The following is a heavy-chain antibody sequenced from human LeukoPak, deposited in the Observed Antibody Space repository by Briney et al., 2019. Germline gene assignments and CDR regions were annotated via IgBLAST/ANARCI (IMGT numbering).Heavy chain of an antibody. CDR2: ISYDGSNK. J-gene: IGHJ6*02. D-gene: IGHD3-22*01. CDR3: ARESPPYYYDSSGYSSLGGMDV. CDR1: GFTFSSYA. V-gene: IGHV3-30-3*01. Sequence: GRSLRLSCAASGFTFSSYAMHWVRQAPGKGLEWVAVISYDGSNKYYADSVKGRFTISRDNSKNTLYLQMYSLRAEDTAVYYCARESPPYYYDSSGYSSLGGMDVWGQGTTVTVSS.